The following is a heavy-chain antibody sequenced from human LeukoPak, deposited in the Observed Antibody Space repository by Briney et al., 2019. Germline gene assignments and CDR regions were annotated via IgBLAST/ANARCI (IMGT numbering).Heavy chain of an antibody. CDR2: IIPVFGTA. CDR3: ARVDRYHYYLDV. J-gene: IGHJ6*03. Sequence: SVKVSCKASGGTFSTFSITWVRQAPEQGLEWMGGIIPVFGTANYAQQFQGRVTVATDESTSTAYLELSSLRSEDTAIYYCARVDRYHYYLDVWGKGTTVTVSS. V-gene: IGHV1-69*05. CDR1: GGTFSTFS.